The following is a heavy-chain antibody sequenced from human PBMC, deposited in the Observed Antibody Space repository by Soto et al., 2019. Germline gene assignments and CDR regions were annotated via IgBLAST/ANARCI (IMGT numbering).Heavy chain of an antibody. J-gene: IGHJ4*02. D-gene: IGHD6-6*01. CDR3: ARDSRGGAARRPTFYY. Sequence: GGSLRLSCVGSGFTFSSFEMNWVRQTPGKGLEWLSYIGRSGETIYYADSVKGRFTISRDNAKSSLFLQMTGLRDEDTGIYYCARDSRGGAARRPTFYYWGRGTLVTVSS. CDR1: GFTFSSFE. V-gene: IGHV3-48*03. CDR2: IGRSGETI.